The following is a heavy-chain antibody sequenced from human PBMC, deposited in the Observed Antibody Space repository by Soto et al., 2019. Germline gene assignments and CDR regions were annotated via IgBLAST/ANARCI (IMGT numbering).Heavy chain of an antibody. CDR3: ASDIVVVVAATGGFDY. D-gene: IGHD2-15*01. CDR1: GFTFSSYA. J-gene: IGHJ4*02. V-gene: IGHV3-30*04. CDR2: ISYDGSNK. Sequence: QVQLVESGGGVVQPGRSLRLPCAASGFTFSSYAMHWVRRAPGKGLEWVAVISYDGSNKYYADSVKGRFTISRDNSKNTLYLQMNSLRAEDTAVYYCASDIVVVVAATGGFDYWGQGTLVTVSS.